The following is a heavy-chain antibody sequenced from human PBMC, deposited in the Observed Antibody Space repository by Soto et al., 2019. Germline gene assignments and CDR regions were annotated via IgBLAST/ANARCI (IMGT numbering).Heavy chain of an antibody. CDR3: ARDHKDTAMAPNWFDP. V-gene: IGHV4-30-4*01. D-gene: IGHD5-18*01. CDR1: GGSISSGDYY. CDR2: IYYSGST. J-gene: IGHJ5*02. Sequence: KSSETLSLTCTVSGGSISSGDYYWSWIRQPPGKGLEWIGYIYYSGSTYYNPSLKSRVTISVDTSKNQFSLKLSSVTAADTAVYYCARDHKDTAMAPNWFDPWGQGTLVTVSS.